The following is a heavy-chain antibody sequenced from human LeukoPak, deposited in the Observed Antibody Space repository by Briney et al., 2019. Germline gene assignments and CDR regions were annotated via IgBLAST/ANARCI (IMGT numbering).Heavy chain of an antibody. CDR1: GFTVSSNY. V-gene: IGHV3-23*01. D-gene: IGHD4-17*01. J-gene: IGHJ4*02. CDR2: ISGSGGST. Sequence: PGGSLRLSCAASGFTVSSNYMSWVRQAPGKGLEWVSAISGSGGSTYCADSVKGRFTISRDNSKNTLYLQMNSLRAEDTAVYYCYGDFSTFDYWGQGTLVTVSS. CDR3: YGDFSTFDY.